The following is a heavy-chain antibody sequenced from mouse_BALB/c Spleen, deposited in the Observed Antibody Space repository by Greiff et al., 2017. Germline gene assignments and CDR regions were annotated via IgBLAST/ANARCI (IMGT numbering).Heavy chain of an antibody. V-gene: IGHV5-12-2*01. CDR2: ISNGGGST. J-gene: IGHJ2*01. CDR3: ARRPYYGNYFDY. Sequence: EVQRVESGGGLVQPGGSLKLSCAASGFTFSSYTMSWVRQTPEKRLEWVAYISNGGGSTYYPDTVKGRFTISRDNAKNTLYLQMSSLKSEDTAMYYCARRPYYGNYFDYWGQGTTLTVSS. CDR1: GFTFSSYT. D-gene: IGHD2-10*01.